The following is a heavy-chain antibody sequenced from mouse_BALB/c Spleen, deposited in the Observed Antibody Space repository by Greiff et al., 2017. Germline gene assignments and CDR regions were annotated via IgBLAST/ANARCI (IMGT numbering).Heavy chain of an antibody. D-gene: IGHD1-1*01. J-gene: IGHJ2*01. CDR1: GFTFSSFG. CDR2: ISSGSSTI. Sequence: EVQVVESGGGLVQPGGSRKLSCAASGFTFSSFGMHWVRQAPEKGLEWVAYISSGSSTIYYADTVKGRFTISRDNPKNTLYLQMSSLKSEDTAMYYCARHVPLRSFDYWGQGTTLTVSS. V-gene: IGHV5-17*02. CDR3: ARHVPLRSFDY.